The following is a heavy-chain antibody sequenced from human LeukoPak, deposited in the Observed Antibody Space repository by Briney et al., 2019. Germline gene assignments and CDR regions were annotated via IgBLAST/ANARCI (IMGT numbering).Heavy chain of an antibody. D-gene: IGHD3-22*01. CDR2: INPSGGST. J-gene: IGHJ5*02. V-gene: IGHV1-46*01. Sequence: ASVKVSCKASGYTFTSYGISWVRQAPGQGLEWMGIINPSGGSTNYAQKFQGRVAMTRDTSTSTVYMELSSLRLEDTAVFYCARGPPGRVYDSTKRGLFDPWGQGTLVTVSS. CDR1: GYTFTSYG. CDR3: ARGPPGRVYDSTKRGLFDP.